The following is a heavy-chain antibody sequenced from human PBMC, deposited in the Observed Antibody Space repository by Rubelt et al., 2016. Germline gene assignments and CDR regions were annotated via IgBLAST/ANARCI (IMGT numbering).Heavy chain of an antibody. D-gene: IGHD4-17*01. CDR3: AKATVTTTNFDY. CDR1: GFTFRSYA. V-gene: IGHV3-23*01. J-gene: IGHJ4*02. Sequence: EVQLLESGGGLVQPGGSLRLSCAASGFTFRSYAMSWVRQAPGKGLEWVSAISGSGGSTYYADSVKSRFTIPRDNAKKTLYLQTYSLRAEDTAVYYCAKATVTTTNFDYWGQGTLVTVSS. CDR2: ISGSGGST.